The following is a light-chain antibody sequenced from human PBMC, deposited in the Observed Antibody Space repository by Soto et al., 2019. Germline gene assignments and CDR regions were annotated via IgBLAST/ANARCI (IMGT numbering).Light chain of an antibody. V-gene: IGLV2-8*01. CDR3: SSYAGSNNF. Sequence: QSVLTQPPSASGSPGQSVTISCTGTSSDVASYNYVSWYQQHPGKAPKLIIYEVTKRPSGVPDRFSGSKSGNTASLTVSGLQADDEADYYCSSYAGSNNFFGGGTKVTVL. J-gene: IGLJ2*01. CDR1: SSDVASYNY. CDR2: EVT.